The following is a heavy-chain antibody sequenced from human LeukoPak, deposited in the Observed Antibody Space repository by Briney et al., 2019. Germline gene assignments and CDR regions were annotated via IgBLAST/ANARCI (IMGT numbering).Heavy chain of an antibody. CDR1: GGSISSYY. V-gene: IGHV4-4*07. D-gene: IGHD4-23*01. CDR2: IYTSGST. CDR3: AAGVTPMRVRLTFDY. J-gene: IGHJ4*02. Sequence: SETLSLTCTVSGGSISSYYWSWIRQPAGKGLEWIGRIYTSGSTNYNPSLKSRVTISVDTSKNQFSLKLSSVTAADTAVYYCAAGVTPMRVRLTFDYWGQGTLVTVSS.